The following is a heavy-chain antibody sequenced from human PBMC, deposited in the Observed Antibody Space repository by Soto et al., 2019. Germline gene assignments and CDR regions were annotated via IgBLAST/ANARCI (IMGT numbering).Heavy chain of an antibody. V-gene: IGHV3-21*01. CDR3: AKDRDDFVSLGYWYFDL. D-gene: IGHD3-16*02. J-gene: IGHJ2*01. CDR2: IIRTSSDI. Sequence: EVQLVESGGGLVKPGGSLRLSCVASGFTFSRYTMTWVRQAPGKGLEWVSSIIRTSSDIYYADSVKGRFTTSRDNTKNSLFLHMNSLRAEDTAVYYCAKDRDDFVSLGYWYFDLWGRGTLVTVSS. CDR1: GFTFSRYT.